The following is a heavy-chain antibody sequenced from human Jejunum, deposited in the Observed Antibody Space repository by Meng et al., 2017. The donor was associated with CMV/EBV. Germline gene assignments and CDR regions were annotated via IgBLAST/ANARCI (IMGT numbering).Heavy chain of an antibody. Sequence: QVLLVESGXXXXXPXRSXRLSCAASGFTFSTYIIHWVRQAPGKGLEWVAVISYDGSNTYYADSVKGRFTISRDNSKNTLYLQINTLRPEDTAVYYCARPYCGSTSCYGFDYWGQGTLVTVSS. CDR2: ISYDGSNT. J-gene: IGHJ4*02. D-gene: IGHD2-2*01. CDR1: GFTFSTYI. V-gene: IGHV3-30-3*01. CDR3: ARPYCGSTSCYGFDY.